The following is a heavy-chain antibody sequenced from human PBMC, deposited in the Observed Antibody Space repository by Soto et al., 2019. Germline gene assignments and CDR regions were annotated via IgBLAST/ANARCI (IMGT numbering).Heavy chain of an antibody. V-gene: IGHV1-58*01. D-gene: IGHD1-26*01. CDR1: AFTFTRSA. CDR2: IVVGSGNT. Sequence: SAEVWFKASAFTFTRSAVHWVRQARVQRLVWIGWIVVGSGNTNYAQKFQERVTITRDMSTSTAYMELSSLRSEDTAVYYCAADRTDIDLVGAPIDYYYGMDVWGQGTTVTVSS. CDR3: AADRTDIDLVGAPIDYYYGMDV. J-gene: IGHJ6*02.